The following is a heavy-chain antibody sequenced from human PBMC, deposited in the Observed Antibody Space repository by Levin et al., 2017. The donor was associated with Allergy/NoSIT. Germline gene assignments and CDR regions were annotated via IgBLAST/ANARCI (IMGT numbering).Heavy chain of an antibody. V-gene: IGHV3-23*01. J-gene: IGHJ4*02. D-gene: IGHD1-1*01. CDR1: GFRFSSYA. CDR2: ILAGGGST. Sequence: SCAASGFRFSSYAMGWVRQAPGKGLEWVSSILAGGGSTYYTDSVKGRFTISRDDSQNTLYLQLNSLRAEDTAVFYCANLHWNDRSYFASWVQGALVTVSS. CDR3: ANLHWNDRSYFAS.